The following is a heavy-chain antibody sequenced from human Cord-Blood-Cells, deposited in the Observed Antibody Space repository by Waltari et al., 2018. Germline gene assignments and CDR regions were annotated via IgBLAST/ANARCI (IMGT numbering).Heavy chain of an antibody. CDR2: IYYSGST. CDR3: ARRVAEEAYSYMDV. CDR1: GGSISSYY. D-gene: IGHD2-15*01. Sequence: QVQLQESGPGLGKPSETLSLTCTVSGGSISSYYWSWIRQPPGKGLEWIGYIYYSGSTTYNPPLKSTVTISVDTSKNQFSLKLSSVTAADTAVYYCARRVAEEAYSYMDVWGKGTTVTVSS. J-gene: IGHJ6*03. V-gene: IGHV4-59*08.